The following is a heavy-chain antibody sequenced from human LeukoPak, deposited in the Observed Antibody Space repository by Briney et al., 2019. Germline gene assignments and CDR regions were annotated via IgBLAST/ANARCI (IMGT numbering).Heavy chain of an antibody. V-gene: IGHV4-61*02. Sequence: SETLSLTCTVSGGSISSGSYYWSWIRQPAGKGLEWIGRIYTSGSTNYNPSLKSRVTISVDTSKNQFSLKLSSVTAADTAVYYCARLIYSSSWYIEYYFDYWGQGTLVTVSS. D-gene: IGHD6-13*01. CDR3: ARLIYSSSWYIEYYFDY. CDR2: IYTSGST. CDR1: GGSISSGSYY. J-gene: IGHJ4*02.